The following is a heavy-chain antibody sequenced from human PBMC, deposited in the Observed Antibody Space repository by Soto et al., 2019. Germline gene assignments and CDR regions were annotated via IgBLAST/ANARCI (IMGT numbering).Heavy chain of an antibody. D-gene: IGHD3-3*01. CDR2: ISYDETNK. Sequence: VLLVESGGGVVQPGRSLRLSCAASEFTFSTYPLHWVRQAPGKGLEWVAVISYDETNKYYADSVKGRFTISRDNSKNTLYLQMNSLRADDTAVYYCARGASDFWGGYPESHYFDYWGQGTLVTVSS. V-gene: IGHV3-30-3*01. CDR3: ARGASDFWGGYPESHYFDY. J-gene: IGHJ4*02. CDR1: EFTFSTYP.